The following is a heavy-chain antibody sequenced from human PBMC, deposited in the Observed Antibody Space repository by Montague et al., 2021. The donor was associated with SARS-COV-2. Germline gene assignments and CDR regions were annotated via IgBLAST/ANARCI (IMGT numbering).Heavy chain of an antibody. CDR2: IYNAGYI. D-gene: IGHD2-21*02. CDR3: AGAPCVGDCNSLAFWFDP. Sequence: SETLSLTCTVFGYSISSSYFWAWLRQPPGKGLEWIGSIYNAGYIHYNPSLKSRVRISIDTSRNQIFMRVTVVAAADTAVYYWAGAPCVGDCNSLAFWFDPWGQGTLVSVSS. CDR1: GYSISSSYF. J-gene: IGHJ5*02. V-gene: IGHV4-38-2*02.